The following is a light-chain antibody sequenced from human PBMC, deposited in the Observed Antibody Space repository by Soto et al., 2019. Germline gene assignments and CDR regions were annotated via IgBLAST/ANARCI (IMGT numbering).Light chain of an antibody. V-gene: IGKV1-39*01. CDR1: QSISSY. J-gene: IGKJ1*01. CDR2: AAS. CDR3: QQSYSTPRT. Sequence: DIQMTQSPSSLSASVGDRVTITCRASQSISSYLNWYQQKPGKAPKRLIYAASSLQSVVPSRFSGSGSETDFTLTISSLQPEDFATYYCQQSYSTPRTFGQGTKVEIK.